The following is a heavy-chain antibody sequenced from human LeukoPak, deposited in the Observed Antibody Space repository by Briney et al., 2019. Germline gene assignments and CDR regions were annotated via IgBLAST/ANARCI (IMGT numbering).Heavy chain of an antibody. CDR2: INTDGSST. Sequence: GGSLGLSCAASGFTVSSYWMHWVRQAPGKGLVWVSRINTDGSSTTYADSVKGRFTISRDNAKSTLYLQMNSLRAEDTAVYYCARGASASPSQFDYWGQGTLVTVSS. CDR3: ARGASASPSQFDY. V-gene: IGHV3-74*01. D-gene: IGHD3-3*01. CDR1: GFTVSSYW. J-gene: IGHJ4*02.